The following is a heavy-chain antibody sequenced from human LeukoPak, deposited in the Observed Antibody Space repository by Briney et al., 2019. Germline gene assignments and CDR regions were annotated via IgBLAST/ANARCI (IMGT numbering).Heavy chain of an antibody. J-gene: IGHJ4*02. CDR1: GYTFTGYY. CDR3: ARDMSGGSSSNDY. Sequence: ASVEVSCKASGYTFTGYYMHWVRQAPGQGLEWMGWINPNSGGTNYAQKFQGRVTMTRDTSISTAYMELSRLRSDDTAVYYCARDMSGGSSSNDYWGQGTLVTVSS. V-gene: IGHV1-2*02. CDR2: INPNSGGT. D-gene: IGHD6-6*01.